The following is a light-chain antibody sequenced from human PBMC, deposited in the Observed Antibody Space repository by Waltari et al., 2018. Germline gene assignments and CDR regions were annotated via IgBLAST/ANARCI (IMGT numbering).Light chain of an antibody. J-gene: IGLJ3*02. CDR1: SSDVGGYNY. CDR2: DVS. Sequence: QSALTQPASVSGSPGQSITISCTGTSSDVGGYNYVSWYKHHPGKAPKLIISDVSKRPSGVSDRVSGSKSGNTASLTSSGLQTEDEADYYCNSWTTSITLLFGGGTKVTVL. CDR3: NSWTTSITLL. V-gene: IGLV2-14*03.